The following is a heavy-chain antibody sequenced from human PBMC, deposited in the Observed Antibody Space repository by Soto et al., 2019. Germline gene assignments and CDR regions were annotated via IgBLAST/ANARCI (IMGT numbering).Heavy chain of an antibody. D-gene: IGHD6-19*01. V-gene: IGHV4-4*02. CDR3: ARELGYSSGWYYYGMDV. CDR2: IYHSGST. J-gene: IGHJ6*02. CDR1: GGSISSSNW. Sequence: PSETLSLTCAVSGGSISSSNWWSWVRQPPGKGLEWIGEIYHSGSTNYNPSLKSRVTISVDKSKNQFSLKLSSVTAADTAVYYCARELGYSSGWYYYGMDVWGQGTTVT.